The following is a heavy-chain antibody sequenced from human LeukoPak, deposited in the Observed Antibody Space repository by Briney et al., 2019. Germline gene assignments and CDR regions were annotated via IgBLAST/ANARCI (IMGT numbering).Heavy chain of an antibody. Sequence: GGSLRLSCAASGFTFSYYGMHWVRQAPGKGLEWVSFIRYDGNDKFYADSVKGRFTISRDSSKNTLFLQMNRLRPEDAAVYYCAKAPVTTCRGAFCYPFDYWGLGTLVTVSS. J-gene: IGHJ4*02. CDR3: AKAPVTTCRGAFCYPFDY. CDR1: GFTFSYYG. CDR2: IRYDGNDK. V-gene: IGHV3-30*02. D-gene: IGHD2-15*01.